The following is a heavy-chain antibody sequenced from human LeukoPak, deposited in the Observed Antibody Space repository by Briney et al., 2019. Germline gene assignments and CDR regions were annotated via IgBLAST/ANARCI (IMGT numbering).Heavy chain of an antibody. V-gene: IGHV1-69*04. CDR2: IVPIYGRT. CDR3: ARDHEEWLVLAFDV. CDR1: GGTFSSYA. J-gene: IGHJ3*01. D-gene: IGHD6-19*01. Sequence: SVKVSCKASGGTFSSYAISWVRQAPGQGLEWMGRIVPIYGRTDYAQKFEGRVTITADKSTNTAYMELRSLRSDDTAVYYCARDHEEWLVLAFDVWGHGTMVTVSS.